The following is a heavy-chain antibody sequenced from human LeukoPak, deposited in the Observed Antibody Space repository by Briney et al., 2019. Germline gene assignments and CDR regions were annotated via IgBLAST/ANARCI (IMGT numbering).Heavy chain of an antibody. V-gene: IGHV1-46*01. Sequence: QGLEWMGIINPSGGSTSYAQKFQGRVTMTRDTSTSTVYMELSSLRSEDTAVYYCARDMGGSPDPWGQGTLVTVSS. CDR2: INPSGGST. CDR3: ARDMGGSPDP. J-gene: IGHJ5*02. D-gene: IGHD3-16*01.